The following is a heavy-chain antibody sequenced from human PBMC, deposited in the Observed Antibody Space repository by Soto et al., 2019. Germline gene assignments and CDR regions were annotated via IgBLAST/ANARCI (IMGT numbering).Heavy chain of an antibody. D-gene: IGHD2-2*01. V-gene: IGHV3-7*01. CDR3: ARDLGRTAAGYYYYYAMDV. CDR1: GFTFSNYW. Sequence: GGSLRLSCAASGFTFSNYWMNWVRQVPGKGLEWVANIKGDGSEKYFVDSVKGRFTISRDNAKNSLYLQMNSLRAEDTATYYCARDLGRTAAGYYYYYAMDVWGQGTTVTVSS. J-gene: IGHJ6*02. CDR2: IKGDGSEK.